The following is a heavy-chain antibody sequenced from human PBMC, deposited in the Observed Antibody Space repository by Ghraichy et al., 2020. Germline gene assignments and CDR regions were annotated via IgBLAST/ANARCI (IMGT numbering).Heavy chain of an antibody. V-gene: IGHV3-33*01. Sequence: KLSCAASGFTFSTDGMHWVRQAPGKGLEWVAVIWYDGSKKYYTESVKGRFTISRDNSKNTLYLQMNSLRAEDTAVYYCARDMGHGSASSEYFQHWGQGTLVTVSS. D-gene: IGHD2-15*01. CDR2: IWYDGSKK. CDR3: ARDMGHGSASSEYFQH. CDR1: GFTFSTDG. J-gene: IGHJ1*01.